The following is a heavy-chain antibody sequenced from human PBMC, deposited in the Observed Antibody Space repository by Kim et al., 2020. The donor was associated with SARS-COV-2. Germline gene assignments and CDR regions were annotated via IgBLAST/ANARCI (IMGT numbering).Heavy chain of an antibody. CDR2: GST. J-gene: IGHJ4*02. D-gene: IGHD3-22*01. CDR3: ASGYDSPH. V-gene: IGHV4-34*01. Sequence: GSTNNTPSIKSRVTISVEPSKNQFSLKLSSVTAAETAVYYCASGYDSPHWGQGTLVTVSS.